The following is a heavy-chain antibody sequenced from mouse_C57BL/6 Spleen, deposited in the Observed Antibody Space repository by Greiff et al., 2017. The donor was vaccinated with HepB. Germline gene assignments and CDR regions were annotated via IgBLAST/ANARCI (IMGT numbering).Heavy chain of an antibody. D-gene: IGHD2-4*01. J-gene: IGHJ3*01. CDR2: ISSGGSYT. Sequence: EVQVVESGGDLVKPGGSLKLSCAASGFTFSSYGMSWVRQTPDKRLEWVATISSGGSYTYYPDSVKGRFTISRDNAKNTLYLQMSSLKSEDTAMYYCARRRFYDYAWFAYWGQGTLVTVSA. V-gene: IGHV5-6*01. CDR3: ARRRFYDYAWFAY. CDR1: GFTFSSYG.